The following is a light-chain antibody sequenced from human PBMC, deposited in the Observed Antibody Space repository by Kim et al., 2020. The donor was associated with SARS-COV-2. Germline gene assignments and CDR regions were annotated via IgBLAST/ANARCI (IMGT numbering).Light chain of an antibody. V-gene: IGKV4-1*01. CDR3: QQYYGTPHT. CDR1: QSVLYSSNNKNY. CDR2: WAS. Sequence: RATINCKSSQSVLYSSNNKNYLAWYQQKPGQPPKLLIYWASTRESGVPDRFSGSGSGTDFTLTIGSLQAEDVAVYYCQQYYGTPHTFGQGTKLEI. J-gene: IGKJ2*01.